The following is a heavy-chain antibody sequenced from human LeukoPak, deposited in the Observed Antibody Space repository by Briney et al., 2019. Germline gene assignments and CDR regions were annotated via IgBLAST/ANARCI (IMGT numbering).Heavy chain of an antibody. V-gene: IGHV1-2*02. CDR3: AIGPLLPYFDY. Sequence: GASVTVSFTASAYSFTVHYMHWVRQAPGQGHEWMGWINPKSGGTNYAQKFQGRVTMTRDTSISTAYMELSRLRSDDTAVYYCAIGPLLPYFDYWGQGTLVTVSS. J-gene: IGHJ4*02. D-gene: IGHD2-15*01. CDR1: AYSFTVHY. CDR2: INPKSGGT.